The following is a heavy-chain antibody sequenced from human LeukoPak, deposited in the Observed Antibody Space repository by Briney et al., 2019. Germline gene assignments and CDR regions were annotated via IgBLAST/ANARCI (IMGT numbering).Heavy chain of an antibody. CDR3: ARVPIVVVPAEYYYYMDV. V-gene: IGHV1-18*01. J-gene: IGHJ6*03. CDR1: GYTFTSYG. CDR2: ISAYNGNT. Sequence: GASVKVSCKASGYTFTSYGISWVRQAPGQGLEWMGWISAYNGNTNYAQKLQGRVTMTTDTSTSTAYMELRSLRSDDTAVYYCARVPIVVVPAEYYYYMDVWGKGTTVTVSS. D-gene: IGHD2-2*01.